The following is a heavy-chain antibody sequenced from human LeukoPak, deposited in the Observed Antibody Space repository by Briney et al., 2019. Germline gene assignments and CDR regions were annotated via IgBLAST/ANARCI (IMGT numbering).Heavy chain of an antibody. CDR2: INHSGST. J-gene: IGHJ4*02. V-gene: IGHV4-34*01. Sequence: SETLTLTCAVYGGSCSGYYWSWIRQPPGKGLEWIGEINHSGSTNYNPSLKSRVTISIDTSKNQFSLKLSSVTAADTAVYSCARAYYDILTGYYLGDFWGQGTLVTVSS. CDR1: GGSCSGYY. CDR3: ARAYYDILTGYYLGDF. D-gene: IGHD3-9*01.